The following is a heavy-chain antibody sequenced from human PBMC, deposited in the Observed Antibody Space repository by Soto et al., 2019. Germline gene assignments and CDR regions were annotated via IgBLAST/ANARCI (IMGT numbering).Heavy chain of an antibody. CDR3: AKDPQGDYDYVWGSYRPPDY. CDR1: GFTFSSYS. V-gene: IGHV3-21*04. Sequence: EVQLVESGGGLVKPGGSLRLSCAASGFTFSSYSMNWVRQAPGKGLEWVSSISSSSSYIYYADSVKGRFTISRDNSKNTLYLQMNSLRAEDTAVYYCAKDPQGDYDYVWGSYRPPDYWGQGTLVTVSS. D-gene: IGHD3-16*02. J-gene: IGHJ4*02. CDR2: ISSSSSYI.